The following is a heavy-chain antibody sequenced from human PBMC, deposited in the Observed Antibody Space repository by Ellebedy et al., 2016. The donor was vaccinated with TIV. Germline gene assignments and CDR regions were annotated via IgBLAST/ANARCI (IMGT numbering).Heavy chain of an antibody. Sequence: PGGSLRLSCAASGFTFSSYSMNWVRQAPGKGLEWVSSISSSSSYIYYADSVKGRFTISRDNAKNSLYLQMNSLRAEDTAVYYCAREGSTVVTSDAFDIWGQGTMVTVSS. CDR3: AREGSTVVTSDAFDI. J-gene: IGHJ3*02. CDR1: GFTFSSYS. V-gene: IGHV3-21*01. CDR2: ISSSSSYI. D-gene: IGHD4-23*01.